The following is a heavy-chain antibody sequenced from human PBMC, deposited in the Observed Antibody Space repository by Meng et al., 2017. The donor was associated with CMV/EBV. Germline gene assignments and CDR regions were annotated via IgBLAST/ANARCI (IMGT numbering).Heavy chain of an antibody. CDR3: ARVVGINIFGVLIPNWLDP. V-gene: IGHV1-2*02. Sequence: ASVKVSCKTSGYTFTGYYIHWVRQAPGQGLEWMGWINPNTGGTNSPQKFQGRVTMTRDTSISTASMELRRLRSDDTAMYYCARVVGINIFGVLIPNWLDPWGQGTLVTVSS. CDR2: INPNTGGT. CDR1: GYTFTGYY. J-gene: IGHJ5*02. D-gene: IGHD3-3*02.